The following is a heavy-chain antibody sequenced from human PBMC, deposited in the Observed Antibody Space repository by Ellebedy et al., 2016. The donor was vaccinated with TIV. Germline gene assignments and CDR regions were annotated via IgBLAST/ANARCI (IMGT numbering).Heavy chain of an antibody. Sequence: PGGSLRLSCAASGFTFSSYSMNWVRQAPGKGLEWVSYISSSSSTIYYADSVKGRFTISRDNAKNSLYLQMNSLRDEDTAVYYCASYYYDSSGYPRSFDYWGQGTLVTVSS. CDR1: GFTFSSYS. V-gene: IGHV3-48*02. CDR3: ASYYYDSSGYPRSFDY. CDR2: ISSSSSTI. D-gene: IGHD3-22*01. J-gene: IGHJ4*02.